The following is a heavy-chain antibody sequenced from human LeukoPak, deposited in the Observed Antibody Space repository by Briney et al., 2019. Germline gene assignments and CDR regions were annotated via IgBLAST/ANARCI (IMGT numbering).Heavy chain of an antibody. Sequence: SQTLSLTCTVSGGSISSGSYYWSWIRQPAGKGLEWIGRVYTSGSTNYNPSLKSRVTISVDTSKNQSSLKVSSVTAADTAVYYCAREGYYYGSGSYLRFDYWGQGTLVTVSS. CDR1: GGSISSGSYY. V-gene: IGHV4-61*02. J-gene: IGHJ4*02. CDR3: AREGYYYGSGSYLRFDY. D-gene: IGHD3-10*01. CDR2: VYTSGST.